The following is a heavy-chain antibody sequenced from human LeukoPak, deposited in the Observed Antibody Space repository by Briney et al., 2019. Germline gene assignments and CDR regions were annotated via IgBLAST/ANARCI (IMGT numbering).Heavy chain of an antibody. D-gene: IGHD3-22*01. Sequence: GRSLRLSCAASGFTFSSYGMHWVRQAPGKGLEWVAVISYDGSNKYYADSVKGRFTISRDNSKNTLYLQMNSLRVEDTAVYFCAKVEYDSTGYSPNYFDYWGQGSLVTVSS. CDR3: AKVEYDSTGYSPNYFDY. CDR2: ISYDGSNK. V-gene: IGHV3-30*18. J-gene: IGHJ4*02. CDR1: GFTFSSYG.